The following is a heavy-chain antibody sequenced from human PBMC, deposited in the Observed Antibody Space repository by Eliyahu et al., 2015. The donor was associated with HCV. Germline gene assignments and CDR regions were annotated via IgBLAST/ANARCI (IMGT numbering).Heavy chain of an antibody. Sequence: EVQLVQSGAEVKKPGESLKIXCKGFGYSFTNYWVAWVRQMPGKGLEWXGIIYPDDSDTRYSPSFQGQVTISADKSISTAYLQWSSLKASDTAMYYCATRGYRQGYEGRNGFDIWGQGTMVTVSS. CDR1: GYSFTNYW. D-gene: IGHD5-18*01. CDR2: IYPDDSDT. J-gene: IGHJ3*02. CDR3: ATRGYRQGYEGRNGFDI. V-gene: IGHV5-51*03.